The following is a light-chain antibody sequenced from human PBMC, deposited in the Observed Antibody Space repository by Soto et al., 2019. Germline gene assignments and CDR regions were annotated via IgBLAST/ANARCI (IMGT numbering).Light chain of an antibody. V-gene: IGKV1-5*03. J-gene: IGKJ1*01. CDR1: QSISSW. CDR2: KAS. Sequence: DIQMTQSPSTLSASVGDRVTITCRASQSISSWLAWYQQKPGKAPKLLINKASYLESGVPSRFSGSGSGTEFTLTISSLQPDDFATSYCQQYNSYPWTFGQGTKVEIK. CDR3: QQYNSYPWT.